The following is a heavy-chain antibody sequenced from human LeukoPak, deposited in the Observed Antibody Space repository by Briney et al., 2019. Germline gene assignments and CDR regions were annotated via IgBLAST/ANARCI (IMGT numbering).Heavy chain of an antibody. CDR3: ARLSYVRGDRCLDH. Sequence: SETLSLTCTVSGGSISSYYWSWIRQPPGKGLEWVGYIDYSGSTNYNPSLKSRLTISVDTSKNQFSLKLSSVTAADTAVYHCARLSYVRGDRCLDHWGQGTLVTVSS. CDR2: IDYSGST. D-gene: IGHD3-10*02. V-gene: IGHV4-59*01. CDR1: GGSISSYY. J-gene: IGHJ4*02.